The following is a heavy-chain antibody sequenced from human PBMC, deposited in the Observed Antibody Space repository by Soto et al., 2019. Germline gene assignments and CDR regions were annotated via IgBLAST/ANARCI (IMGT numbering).Heavy chain of an antibody. J-gene: IGHJ4*02. V-gene: IGHV4-30-2*01. CDR2: IYHSVST. Sequence: PSETLSLTCAVSGGSISSGGYSWSWIRQPPGKGLEWIAYIYHSVSTYYNPSLKSRVTMSVDRSKNQFSLKLSSVTAADTAVYYCARDKITGLFDYWGQGTLVTVSS. CDR3: ARDKITGLFDY. CDR1: GGSISSGGYS. D-gene: IGHD2-8*02.